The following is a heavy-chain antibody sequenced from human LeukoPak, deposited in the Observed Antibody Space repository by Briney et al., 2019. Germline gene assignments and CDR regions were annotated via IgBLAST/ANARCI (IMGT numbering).Heavy chain of an antibody. CDR2: INHSGST. D-gene: IGHD2-2*01. J-gene: IGHJ4*02. CDR3: ARRTVVVPAAVRGFDY. V-gene: IGHV4-34*01. Sequence: SETLSLTRVVYGGSFSGYYWSWIRQPPGKGLEWIGEINHSGSTYYNPSLKSRVTISVDTSKNPFSLKLSSVTAADTAVYYCARRTVVVPAAVRGFDYWDQGTLVTVSS. CDR1: GGSFSGYY.